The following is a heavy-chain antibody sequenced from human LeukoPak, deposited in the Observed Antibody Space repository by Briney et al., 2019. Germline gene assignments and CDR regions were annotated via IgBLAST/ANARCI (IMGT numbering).Heavy chain of an antibody. J-gene: IGHJ5*02. V-gene: IGHV4-39*07. D-gene: IGHD2-15*01. CDR1: GGSISSSSYY. Sequence: SETLSLTCTVSGGSISSSSYYWGWIRQPPGKGLEWIGSIYYSGSTYYNPSLKSRVTISVDTSKNQFSLKLSSVTAADTAVYYCARDRAGAIVVVVAARRWWFDPWGQGTLVTVSS. CDR3: ARDRAGAIVVVVAARRWWFDP. CDR2: IYYSGST.